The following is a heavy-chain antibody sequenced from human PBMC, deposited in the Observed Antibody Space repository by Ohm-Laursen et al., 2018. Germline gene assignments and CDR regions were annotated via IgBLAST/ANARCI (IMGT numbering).Heavy chain of an antibody. CDR2: IKQDGSEQ. D-gene: IGHD6-13*01. Sequence: SLRLSCAASGFTFSYYWMSWVRQAPGKGLEWVANIKQDGSEQNYVDSVKGRFTISRDNAKNSLYLQLNTLRVEDTAVYYCARGAGNFDYWGQGTLVTVSS. J-gene: IGHJ4*02. CDR1: GFTFSYYW. CDR3: ARGAGNFDY. V-gene: IGHV3-7*04.